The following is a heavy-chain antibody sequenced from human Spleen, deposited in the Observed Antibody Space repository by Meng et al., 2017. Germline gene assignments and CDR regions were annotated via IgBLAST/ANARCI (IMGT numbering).Heavy chain of an antibody. Sequence: ASVKVSCKASGYTFPDYWLHWVRRAPGQGLEWMGRINTKSGDTHYAQRFQGRVTMTGDTSISTAYMELSGLRSDDAAMYYCARDDDISAAGKRFGDYWGQGTLVTVSS. CDR2: INTKSGDT. CDR1: GYTFPDYW. D-gene: IGHD6-13*01. J-gene: IGHJ4*02. V-gene: IGHV1-2*06. CDR3: ARDDDISAAGKRFGDY.